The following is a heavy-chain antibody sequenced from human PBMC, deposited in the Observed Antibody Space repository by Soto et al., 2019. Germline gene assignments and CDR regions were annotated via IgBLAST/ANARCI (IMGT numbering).Heavy chain of an antibody. V-gene: IGHV3-23*01. D-gene: IGHD6-19*01. CDR1: GFTFSIYA. CDR2: ISGSGGST. CDR3: AKASGSGYFDY. J-gene: IGHJ4*02. Sequence: GGALRLSCAGSGFTFSIYAMTWVRRAPGKGLEWVSISGSGGSTYDADSVKGRFTISRDNSKNTLYLQMNSLRAEDRAVYYCAKASGSGYFDYWGQGTLVNASS.